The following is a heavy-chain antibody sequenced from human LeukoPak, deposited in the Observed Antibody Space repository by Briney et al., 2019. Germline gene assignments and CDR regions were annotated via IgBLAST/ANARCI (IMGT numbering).Heavy chain of an antibody. J-gene: IGHJ2*01. V-gene: IGHV4-34*08. Sequence: GSLRLSCAASGFTFSSYSMNWIRQPPGKGLEWIGEINHSGSTNYNPSLKSRVTISVDTSKNQFSLKLSSVTAADTAVYYCAGTYYYDSSGYCYRAWYFDLWGRGTLVTVSS. D-gene: IGHD3-22*01. CDR1: GFTFSSYS. CDR3: AGTYYYDSSGYCYRAWYFDL. CDR2: INHSGST.